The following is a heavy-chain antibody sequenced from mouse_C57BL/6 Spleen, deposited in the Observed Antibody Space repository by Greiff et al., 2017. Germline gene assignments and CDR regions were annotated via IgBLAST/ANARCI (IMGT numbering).Heavy chain of an antibody. Sequence: QVQLQQPGAELVKPGASVKLSCKASGYTFTSFWMHWVKQRPGQGLEWIGMIHPNSGSTNYNAKFKSKATLTVDKSSSTAYMQLSSLTSEDSAVYYCARRTVGPMDYWGQGTSVTVSS. CDR2: IHPNSGST. V-gene: IGHV1-64*01. CDR1: GYTFTSFW. D-gene: IGHD1-1*01. J-gene: IGHJ4*01. CDR3: ARRTVGPMDY.